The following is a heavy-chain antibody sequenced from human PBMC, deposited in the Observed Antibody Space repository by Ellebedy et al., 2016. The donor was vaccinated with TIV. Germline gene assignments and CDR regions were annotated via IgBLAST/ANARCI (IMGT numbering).Heavy chain of an antibody. CDR3: ARGRLGWSFDP. V-gene: IGHV3-21*01. Sequence: GGSLRLSXAASGFTFSNYTMNWVRQAPGKGLEWVSSINSSSSYIYYADSVKGRFTISRDNAKNSLYLQMNSLRAEDTAVYYCARGRLGWSFDPWGQGTLVTVSS. CDR1: GFTFSNYT. J-gene: IGHJ5*02. CDR2: INSSSSYI. D-gene: IGHD6-19*01.